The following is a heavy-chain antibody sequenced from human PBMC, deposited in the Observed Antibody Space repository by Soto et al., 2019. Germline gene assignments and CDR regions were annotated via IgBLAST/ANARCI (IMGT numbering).Heavy chain of an antibody. D-gene: IGHD1-1*01. CDR1: GYSFHNSG. CDR2: ISVFNGYA. CDR3: SKNGTTWFAS. J-gene: IGHJ5*01. V-gene: IGHV1-18*01. Sequence: QVQLVQSGPELKKPGASVKVSCKTSGYSFHNSGISWVRQAPGQGLEWMGWISVFNGYAHYAQKFQGRVIMTADTFPNTAYMELRGLGSDDTAMYYCSKNGTTWFASWGQGTPVTVSS.